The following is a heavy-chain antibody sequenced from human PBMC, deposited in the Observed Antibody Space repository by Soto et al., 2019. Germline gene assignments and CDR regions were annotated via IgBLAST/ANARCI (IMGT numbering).Heavy chain of an antibody. CDR2: ISAYNDNT. J-gene: IGHJ5*02. CDR1: GYTFTSYG. V-gene: IGHV1-18*01. CDR3: ARVPSRDSSSWYRVLGWFGP. Sequence: QVQLVQSGAEVKKPGASVKVSCKASGYTFTSYGISWVRQAPGKGLEWMGWISAYNDNTNYAQKLQCRVTMTTDTSTSTAYMELRSLSSDDTAVYYCARVPSRDSSSWYRVLGWFGPWGQGTLVTVSS. D-gene: IGHD6-13*01.